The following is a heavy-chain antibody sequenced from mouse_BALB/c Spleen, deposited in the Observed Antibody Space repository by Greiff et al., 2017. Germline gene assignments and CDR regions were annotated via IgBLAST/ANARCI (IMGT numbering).Heavy chain of an antibody. CDR1: GFSLTSYG. V-gene: IGHV2-4-1*01. CDR3: ARGLRLRYAMDY. CDR2: IWSGGST. D-gene: IGHD1-2*01. J-gene: IGHJ4*01. Sequence: VQLKESGPGLVQPSQSLSITCTVSGFSLTSYGVHWVRQSPGKGLEWLGVIWSGGSTDYNAAFISRLSISKDNSKSQVFFKMNSLQADDTAIYYCARGLRLRYAMDYWGQGTSVTVSS.